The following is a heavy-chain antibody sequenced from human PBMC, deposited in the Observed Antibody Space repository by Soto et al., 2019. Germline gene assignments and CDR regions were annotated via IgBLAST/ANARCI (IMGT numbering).Heavy chain of an antibody. V-gene: IGHV3-21*01. CDR3: ARDRWPAPFDY. CDR1: GFTFSSYS. D-gene: IGHD6-13*01. J-gene: IGHJ4*02. Sequence: GGSLRLSCAASGFTFSSYSMNWVRQAPGKGLEWVSSISSSSSYIYYADSVKGRFTISRDNAKNSLYLQMNSLRAEDTAVYYCARDRWPAPFDYWGQGTLVTVSS. CDR2: ISSSSSYI.